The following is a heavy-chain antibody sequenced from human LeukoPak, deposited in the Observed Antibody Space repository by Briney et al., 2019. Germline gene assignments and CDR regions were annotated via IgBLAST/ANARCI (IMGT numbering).Heavy chain of an antibody. D-gene: IGHD2-2*01. CDR3: ARGGPYCSSTSCQSGDFDY. J-gene: IGHJ4*02. Sequence: SETLPLTCDVSGGFFRVYYWSTIHLPPGNGLDNIGEINHSGSTNYNPSLKSRVTISVVTSKNQFSLKLSSVTAADTAVYYCARGGPYCSSTSCQSGDFDYWGQGTLVTVSS. CDR1: GGFFRVYY. V-gene: IGHV4-34*01. CDR2: INHSGST.